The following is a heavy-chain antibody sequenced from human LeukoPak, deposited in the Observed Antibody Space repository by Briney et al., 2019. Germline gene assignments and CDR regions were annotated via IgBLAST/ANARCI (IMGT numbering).Heavy chain of an antibody. CDR1: GYTFTSYG. CDR3: ASSPSIAAAGNYYLDY. V-gene: IGHV1-18*01. D-gene: IGHD6-13*01. CDR2: ISAYNGNT. J-gene: IGHJ4*02. Sequence: GASVKVSCKASGYTFTSYGISWVRQAPGQGLEWMGWISAYNGNTNYAQKLQGRVTMTTDTSTSTAYMELRSLRSDDTAVYYCASSPSIAAAGNYYLDYRGQGTLVTVSS.